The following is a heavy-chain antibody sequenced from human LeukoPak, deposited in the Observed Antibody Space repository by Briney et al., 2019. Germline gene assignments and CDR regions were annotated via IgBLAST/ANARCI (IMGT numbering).Heavy chain of an antibody. CDR3: ATLGFSSGYYYYFDH. CDR2: IYYSGST. V-gene: IGHV4-39*07. J-gene: IGHJ4*02. Sequence: PSETLSLTCTVSGGSISSSSYYWGWIRQPPGKGLEWIGSIYYSGSTYYNPSLKSRVTISVDTSKNQFSLKLSSVTAADTAVYYCATLGFSSGYYYYFDHWGQGTLVTVSS. D-gene: IGHD3-22*01. CDR1: GGSISSSSYY.